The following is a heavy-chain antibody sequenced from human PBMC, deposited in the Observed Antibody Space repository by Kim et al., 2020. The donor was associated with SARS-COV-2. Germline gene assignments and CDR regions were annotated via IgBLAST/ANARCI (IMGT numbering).Heavy chain of an antibody. J-gene: IGHJ4*02. V-gene: IGHV3-7*03. CDR1: GFPFSNYW. Sequence: GGSLRLSCAASGFPFSNYWLHWVRQAPGKGLEWVANINQDGSQKHYVASVKGRFTISRDNAKNSVYLQMNSLRAEDTAVYYCVKGGQLYWGQGTLVIVS. CDR2: INQDGSQK. D-gene: IGHD6-13*01. CDR3: VKGGQLY.